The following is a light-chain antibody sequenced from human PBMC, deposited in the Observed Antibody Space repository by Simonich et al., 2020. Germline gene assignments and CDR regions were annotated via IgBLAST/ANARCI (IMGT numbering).Light chain of an antibody. CDR3: QQYYSTPSWT. CDR1: QSVLYSSNNKNY. CDR2: LAS. Sequence: DIVMTQSPDSLAVSLGERATINCKSSQSVLYSSNNKNYVAWYQQKPGQPPKLLIYLASTRESGVPDRFSGSGSGTDFTLTISSLQAEDVAVYYCQQYYSTPSWTFGQGTKVEIK. J-gene: IGKJ1*01. V-gene: IGKV4-1*01.